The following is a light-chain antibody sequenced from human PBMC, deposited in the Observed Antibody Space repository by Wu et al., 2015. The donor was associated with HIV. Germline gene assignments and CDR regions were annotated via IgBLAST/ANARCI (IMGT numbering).Light chain of an antibody. J-gene: IGKJ2*01. Sequence: IVMTQSPATLSVSPGERATLSCRASQSVSSNLAWYQQKPGQAPRLLIYGASTRATGIPARFSGSGSGTEFTLTISSMQSEDFAVYYCQQYNNWPPYTFGLGDQAGRSN. CDR1: QSVSSN. V-gene: IGKV3-15*01. CDR2: GAS. CDR3: QQYNNWPPYT.